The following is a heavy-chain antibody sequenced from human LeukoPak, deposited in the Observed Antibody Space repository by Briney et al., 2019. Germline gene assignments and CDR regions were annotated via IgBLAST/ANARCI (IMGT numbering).Heavy chain of an antibody. J-gene: IGHJ4*02. D-gene: IGHD6-6*01. Sequence: SGTLSLTCTVSGGSISSYYWSWIRQPPGKGLEWIGEINHSGSTNYNPSLKSRVTISVDTSKNQFSLKLSSVTAADTAVYYCARGVSSSLDYWGQGTLVTVSS. CDR2: INHSGST. CDR1: GGSISSYY. CDR3: ARGVSSSLDY. V-gene: IGHV4-34*01.